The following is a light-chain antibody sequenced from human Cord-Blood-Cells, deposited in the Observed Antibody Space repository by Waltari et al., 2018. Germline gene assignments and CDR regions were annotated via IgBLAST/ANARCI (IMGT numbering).Light chain of an antibody. J-gene: IGKJ3*01. CDR2: WAS. CDR1: PSVSYSSNNNNY. V-gene: IGKV4-1*01. Sequence: DIVMTQAPESLAVSLGEMATFNCKSSPSVSYSSNNNNYLAWYQQKPGQPHKLLIYWASTRESGVPDRFSGSGSGTDFTLTISSLQAEDVAVYYCQQYYSTPFTFGPGTKVDIK. CDR3: QQYYSTPFT.